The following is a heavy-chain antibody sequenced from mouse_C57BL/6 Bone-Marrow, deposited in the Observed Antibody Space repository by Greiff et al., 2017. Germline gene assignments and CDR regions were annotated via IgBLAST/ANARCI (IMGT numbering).Heavy chain of an antibody. J-gene: IGHJ2*01. D-gene: IGHD1-1*01. CDR2: INPNNGGT. CDR1: GYTFTDYY. CDR3: ASDYYGSSYVHY. V-gene: IGHV1-26*01. Sequence: VQLQQSGPELVKPGASVKISCKASGYTFTDYYMNWVKQSHGKSLEWIGDINPNNGGTSYNQKFKGKATLTVDKSSSTAYMELRSLTSEDSAVYCCASDYYGSSYVHYWGQGTTLTVSS.